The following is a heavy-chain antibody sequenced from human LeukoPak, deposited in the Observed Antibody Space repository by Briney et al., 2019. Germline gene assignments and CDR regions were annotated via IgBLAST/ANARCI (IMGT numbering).Heavy chain of an antibody. CDR3: ARDLGSGSGYYYYYYGMDV. V-gene: IGHV3-53*01. Sequence: GGSLRLSCAASGFTVSSNYMSWVRQAPGKGLEWVSVIYSGGSTYYADSVKGRFTISRDNSKNTQYLQMNSLRAEDTAVYYCARDLGSGSGYYYYYYGMDVWGQGTTVTVSS. CDR1: GFTVSSNY. CDR2: IYSGGST. J-gene: IGHJ6*02. D-gene: IGHD3-10*01.